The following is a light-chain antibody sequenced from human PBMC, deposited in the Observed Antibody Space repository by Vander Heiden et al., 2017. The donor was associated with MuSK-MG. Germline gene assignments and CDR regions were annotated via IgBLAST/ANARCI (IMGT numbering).Light chain of an antibody. Sequence: DIQMTQSPSSVSASVGDRVTITCRASQGISSWLASYQQKPGKAPKLLIYAASSLQSGVPSRFSGSASGTDFTLSISILHPEDFATYYCQQSNTFPITFGPGTLMEIK. CDR1: QGISSW. J-gene: IGKJ5*01. CDR3: QQSNTFPIT. V-gene: IGKV1-12*01. CDR2: AAS.